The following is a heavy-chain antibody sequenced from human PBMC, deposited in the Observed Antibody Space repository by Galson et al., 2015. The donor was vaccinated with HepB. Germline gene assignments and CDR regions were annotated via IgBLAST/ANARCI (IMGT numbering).Heavy chain of an antibody. Sequence: SLRLSCAASGFTFSSYAMNWVRQAPGKGLEWVSTIIGSGDSTYYADSVKGRFTISRDNSKNTLFLQMNSLRADDTALYFCAKGSVAVAGTVGDSWGQGTLVIVSS. V-gene: IGHV3-23*01. CDR2: IIGSGDST. CDR1: GFTFSSYA. J-gene: IGHJ5*01. D-gene: IGHD6-19*01. CDR3: AKGSVAVAGTVGDS.